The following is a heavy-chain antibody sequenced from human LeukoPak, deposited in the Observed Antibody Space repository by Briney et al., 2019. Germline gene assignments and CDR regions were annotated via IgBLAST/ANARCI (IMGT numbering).Heavy chain of an antibody. V-gene: IGHV3-48*03. CDR2: ISGSGTKI. D-gene: IGHD6-19*01. J-gene: IGHJ5*02. CDR1: GFSFSSYE. Sequence: PGGSLRLSCAASGFSFSSYEMNWVRQAPGKGLEWLSYISGSGTKIHYADSVKGRFTISRDNAKNSLSLQMNSLRAEDTAVHYCARDRSGWYRWFDPWGQGTLVTVSS. CDR3: ARDRSGWYRWFDP.